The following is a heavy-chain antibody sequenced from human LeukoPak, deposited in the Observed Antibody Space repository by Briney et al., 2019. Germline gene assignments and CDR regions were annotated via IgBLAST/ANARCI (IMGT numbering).Heavy chain of an antibody. CDR3: AKGGLRGGTYNDDF. J-gene: IGHJ4*02. CDR1: GFSFSRYW. D-gene: IGHD3-16*01. Sequence: GGSLRLSCEASGFSFSRYWMSWVRQAPGKGLEWVSGISGSGGNTYYAEALTGRFTVSRDNSKNTLYLQMNSLRAEDTALYYCAKGGLRGGTYNDDFWGQGTLVTVSS. V-gene: IGHV3-23*01. CDR2: ISGSGGNT.